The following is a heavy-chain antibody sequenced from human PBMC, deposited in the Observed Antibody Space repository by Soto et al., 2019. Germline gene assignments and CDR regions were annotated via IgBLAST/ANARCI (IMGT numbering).Heavy chain of an antibody. CDR3: ARDRGPIAAAAPYYFDY. Sequence: ASVKVSCKSSGYTFTKFGISWVRQAPGQGLEWMGWNSAYNDNTNYAQKFQGRVTITADKSTSTAYMELSSLRSEDTAVYYCARDRGPIAAAAPYYFDYWGQGTPVTVSS. CDR1: GYTFTKFG. CDR2: NSAYNDNT. J-gene: IGHJ4*02. D-gene: IGHD6-13*01. V-gene: IGHV1-18*01.